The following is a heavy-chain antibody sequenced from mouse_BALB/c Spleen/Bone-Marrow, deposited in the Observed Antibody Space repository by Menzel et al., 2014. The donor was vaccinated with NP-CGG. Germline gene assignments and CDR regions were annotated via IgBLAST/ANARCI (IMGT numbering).Heavy chain of an antibody. CDR2: INPDSSTI. CDR1: GFDFSRYW. V-gene: IGHV4-1*02. CDR3: ARLIYYGNLFV. J-gene: IGHJ1*01. D-gene: IGHD1-1*01. Sequence: EVQLQQSGGGLVQPGGSLKLSCAASGFDFSRYWMSWVRQAPGKGLEWIGEINPDSSTINYTPSLKDKFIISRDNAKNTLYLQMSKVRSEDTALYYCARLIYYGNLFVWGAGTTVTVSS.